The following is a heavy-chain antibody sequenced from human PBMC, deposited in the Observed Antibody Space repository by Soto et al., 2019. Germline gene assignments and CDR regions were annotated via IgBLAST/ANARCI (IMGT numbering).Heavy chain of an antibody. CDR2: RNSDGGST. Sequence: GGSLRLSCAASGFTFSNYWMHWVRQAPGKGLVWVSRRNSDGGSTSYAEGLKGRFTISRDNAKNTLYLQMNSLRVDDTAVYYCARDTRGYSSSYDYWGQGTLVTVSS. V-gene: IGHV3-74*01. CDR1: GFTFSNYW. J-gene: IGHJ4*02. D-gene: IGHD2-15*01. CDR3: ARDTRGYSSSYDY.